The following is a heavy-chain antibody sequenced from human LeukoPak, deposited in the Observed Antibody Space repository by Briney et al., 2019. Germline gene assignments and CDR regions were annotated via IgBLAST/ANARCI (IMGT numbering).Heavy chain of an antibody. CDR3: ARDTPEKYCSSTSCLTLVDYYYMDV. Sequence: SETLSLTCTVSGGSISSSSYYWGWIRQPPGKGLEWIGSIYYSGSTYYNPSLKSRVTISVDTSKNQFSLKLSSVTAADTAVYYCARDTPEKYCSSTSCLTLVDYYYMDVWGKGTTVTVSS. CDR1: GGSISSSSYY. CDR2: IYYSGST. J-gene: IGHJ6*03. V-gene: IGHV4-39*07. D-gene: IGHD2-2*01.